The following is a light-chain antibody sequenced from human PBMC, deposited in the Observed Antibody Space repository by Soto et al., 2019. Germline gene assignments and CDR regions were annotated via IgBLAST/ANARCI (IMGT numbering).Light chain of an antibody. CDR3: HHYHYPPQT. CDR1: QSVLYSPNNKNY. CDR2: WAS. V-gene: IGKV4-1*01. Sequence: DIVMTQSPDSLAVSLGERATINCKSSQSVLYSPNNKNYLAWYQQKPGQPPKLLVYWASTRESGVPDRSSGSGSGTDFTLTISSCEISDAAVCYYHHYHYPPQTFGQGTNVEIK. J-gene: IGKJ1*01.